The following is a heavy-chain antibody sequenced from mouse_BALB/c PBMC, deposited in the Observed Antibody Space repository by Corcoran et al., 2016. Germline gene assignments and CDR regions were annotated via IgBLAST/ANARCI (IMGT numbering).Heavy chain of an antibody. CDR2: INPSTGYT. J-gene: IGHJ4*01. CDR1: GYTFTSYW. D-gene: IGHD1-1*01. Sequence: QVQLQQSGAELAKPGASVKMSCKASGYTFTSYWMHWVKQRPGQGLEWIGYINPSTGYTEYNQKFKDKATLTAEKSSSTAYMQLSSLTSEDSAVYYCYYGSSYAMDYWGQGTSVTVSS. CDR3: YYGSSYAMDY. V-gene: IGHV1-7*01.